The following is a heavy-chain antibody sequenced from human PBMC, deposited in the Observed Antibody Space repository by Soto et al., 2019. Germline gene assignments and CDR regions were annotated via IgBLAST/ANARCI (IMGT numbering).Heavy chain of an antibody. Sequence: QVQLVESGGGVVQPGRSLRLSCAASGFTFSSYGMHWVRQAPGKGLEWVAVISYDGSNKYYADSVKGRFTISRDNSKNTLYRQMNSLRAEDTAVYYCAKDVAAAGTYYYYYYGMDVWGQGTTVTVSS. CDR2: ISYDGSNK. CDR3: AKDVAAAGTYYYYYYGMDV. CDR1: GFTFSSYG. D-gene: IGHD6-13*01. J-gene: IGHJ6*02. V-gene: IGHV3-30*18.